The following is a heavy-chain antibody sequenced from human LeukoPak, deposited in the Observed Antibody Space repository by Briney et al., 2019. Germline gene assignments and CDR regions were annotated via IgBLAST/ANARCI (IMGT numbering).Heavy chain of an antibody. V-gene: IGHV4-59*08. D-gene: IGHD2-15*01. J-gene: IGHJ1*01. Sequence: KPSETLSLTCTVSGGSISSYYWSWIRQPPGKGLEWIGYIYYSGSTNYNPSLKSRVSMSVDMSKNQFSLKLSSVTAADTAVYYCASTGYCSGGNCYAEFFQHRGQGTLVSVSS. CDR1: GGSISSYY. CDR3: ASTGYCSGGNCYAEFFQH. CDR2: IYYSGST.